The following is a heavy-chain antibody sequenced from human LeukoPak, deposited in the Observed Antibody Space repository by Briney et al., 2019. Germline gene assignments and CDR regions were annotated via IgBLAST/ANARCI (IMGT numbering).Heavy chain of an antibody. V-gene: IGHV3-7*01. CDR1: GFSFSSYW. Sequence: GGSLRLSCAASGFSFSSYWMSWVRQAPGKGLEWVANIKQDGSEKYYVDSVKGRFTISRDNAKNSLYLQMNSLRAEDTAVYYCARVGRRGAFDIWGQGTMVTVSS. CDR2: IKQDGSEK. D-gene: IGHD1-26*01. CDR3: ARVGRRGAFDI. J-gene: IGHJ3*02.